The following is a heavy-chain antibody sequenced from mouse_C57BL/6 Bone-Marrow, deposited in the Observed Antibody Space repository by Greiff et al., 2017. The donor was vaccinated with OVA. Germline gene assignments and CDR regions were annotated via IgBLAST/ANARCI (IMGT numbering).Heavy chain of an antibody. J-gene: IGHJ2*01. CDR2: IYPGDGDT. D-gene: IGHD2-3*01. V-gene: IGHV1-80*01. CDR1: GYAFSSYW. Sequence: QVQLQQSGAELVKPGASVKISCKASGYAFSSYWMNWVKQRPGKGLEWIGQIYPGDGDTNYNGKIKGKAKLTADKSASTAYMQLSSLTSEDSAVYFCARGIYDVYHFDYWGQGTTLTVSS. CDR3: ARGIYDVYHFDY.